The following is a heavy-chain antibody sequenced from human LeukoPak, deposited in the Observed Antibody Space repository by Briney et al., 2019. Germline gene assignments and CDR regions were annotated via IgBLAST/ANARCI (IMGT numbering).Heavy chain of an antibody. CDR3: ARSSRGSIAVAGHFDY. Sequence: ASVKVSCKASGYTFSSYYMHWVRQAPGQGLEWMGIISPSGDYTRYAQKLQGRVSMTLDTSTSTVYMELNSLESEDTAVYYCARSSRGSIAVAGHFDYWGQGTLVTVSS. J-gene: IGHJ4*02. CDR2: ISPSGDYT. D-gene: IGHD6-19*01. V-gene: IGHV1-46*04. CDR1: GYTFSSYY.